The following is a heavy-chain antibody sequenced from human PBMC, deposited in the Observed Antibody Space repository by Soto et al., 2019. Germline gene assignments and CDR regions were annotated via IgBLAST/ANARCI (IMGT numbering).Heavy chain of an antibody. V-gene: IGHV5-51*01. CDR1: GYSFTSYW. Sequence: SGESLKISCKGSGYSFTSYWIGWVRQMPGKGLEWMGIIYPGDSDTRYSPSFQGQVTISADKSISTAYLQWSSLKASDTAMYYCARKPRYCSSTSCYIFGYWGQGTLVTVSS. J-gene: IGHJ4*02. CDR2: IYPGDSDT. D-gene: IGHD2-2*02. CDR3: ARKPRYCSSTSCYIFGY.